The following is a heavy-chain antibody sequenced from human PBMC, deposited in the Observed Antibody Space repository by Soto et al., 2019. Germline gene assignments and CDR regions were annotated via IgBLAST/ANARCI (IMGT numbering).Heavy chain of an antibody. J-gene: IGHJ6*02. Sequence: QVQLQESGPGLVKPSQTLSLTCTVSGGSISSGGYYWSWIRQHPGKGLEWIGYIYYSGSTYYHPSHKSRVTISVDTSKNHFSLKLSSVTAADTAVYYCAGEEGITTGTFGAGDGMDVWGQGTTVTVSS. CDR3: AGEEGITTGTFGAGDGMDV. D-gene: IGHD1-1*01. V-gene: IGHV4-31*03. CDR1: GGSISSGGYY. CDR2: IYYSGST.